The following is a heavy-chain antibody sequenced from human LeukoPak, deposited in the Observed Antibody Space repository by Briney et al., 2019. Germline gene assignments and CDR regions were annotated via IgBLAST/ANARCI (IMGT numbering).Heavy chain of an antibody. J-gene: IGHJ4*02. D-gene: IGHD6-19*01. Sequence: GGSLRLSCAASGFTFSSYGMHWVRQAPGKGLEWVAVISYDGSNKYYADSVKGRFTISRDNAKNSLYLQMNSLRAEDTAVYYCARPASGWYANVVDYFDYWGQGTLVTVSS. CDR2: ISYDGSNK. CDR1: GFTFSSYG. V-gene: IGHV3-30*03. CDR3: ARPASGWYANVVDYFDY.